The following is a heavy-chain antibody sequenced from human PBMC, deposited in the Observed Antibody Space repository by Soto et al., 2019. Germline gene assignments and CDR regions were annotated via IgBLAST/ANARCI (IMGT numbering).Heavy chain of an antibody. Sequence: SETLSLTCAVSGGSISGGGFSWSWIRQPPGKGLEWIGYILHTGGTQYNPSLKSRASMSVDKSKSQFSLHLTSVTAADTAVYYCARLQFGEGFDYWGQGALVTVSS. D-gene: IGHD3-10*01. V-gene: IGHV4-30-2*01. CDR2: ILHTGGT. CDR1: GGSISGGGFS. J-gene: IGHJ4*02. CDR3: ARLQFGEGFDY.